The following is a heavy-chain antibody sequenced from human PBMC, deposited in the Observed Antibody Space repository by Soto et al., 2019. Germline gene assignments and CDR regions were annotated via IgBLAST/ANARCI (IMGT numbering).Heavy chain of an antibody. D-gene: IGHD1-26*01. J-gene: IGHJ4*02. CDR3: ASYGCSGSYYLL. CDR2: ISSSSTYI. Sequence: VGSLRLSCAASGFTFSSYTMNWARQAPGKGLEWVSSISSSSTYIYYADSVKGRFTISRDNAKNSLYLQMNSLRAEDTAMYYCASYGCSGSYYLLWGQGTLVTVSS. CDR1: GFTFSSYT. V-gene: IGHV3-21*06.